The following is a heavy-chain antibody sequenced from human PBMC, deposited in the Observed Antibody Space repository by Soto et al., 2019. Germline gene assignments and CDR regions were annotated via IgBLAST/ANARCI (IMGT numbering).Heavy chain of an antibody. CDR2: ISYDGSNK. CDR1: GFTFSSYA. V-gene: IGHV3-30-3*01. J-gene: IGHJ4*02. D-gene: IGHD5-18*01. Sequence: GGSLRLSCAASGFTFSSYAMHWVRQAPGKGLERVAVISYDGSNKYYADSVKGRFTISRDNSKNTLYLQMDSLRAEDTAVYYCARGEQWDGSYGPIDYWGQGTLVTVSS. CDR3: ARGEQWDGSYGPIDY.